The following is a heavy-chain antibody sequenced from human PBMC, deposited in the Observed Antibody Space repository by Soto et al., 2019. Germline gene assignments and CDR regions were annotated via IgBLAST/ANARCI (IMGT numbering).Heavy chain of an antibody. CDR1: GFTFDDYG. Sequence: GGSLRLSCAASGFTFDDYGMSWVRQAPGKGLEWVSGINWNGGSTGYADSVKGRFTISRDNAKNSLYLQMNSLRAEDTALYHCARARPSRGIVEVVPAAIRGGTDYYYYYMDVWGKGTTVTVSS. V-gene: IGHV3-20*01. D-gene: IGHD2-2*01. J-gene: IGHJ6*03. CDR2: INWNGGST. CDR3: ARARPSRGIVEVVPAAIRGGTDYYYYYMDV.